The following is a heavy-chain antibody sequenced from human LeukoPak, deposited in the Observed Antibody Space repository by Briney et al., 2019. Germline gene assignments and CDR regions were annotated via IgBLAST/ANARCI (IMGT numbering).Heavy chain of an antibody. CDR1: GFTFSRYW. Sequence: GGSLRLSCAASGFTFSRYWMSCVRQAPGKGLEWVANIKQDGSEKYYVDSVKGRFTISRDNAKNSLYLQMNSLRAEDTAVYYCAREGWWSGAFDIWGQGTMVTVSS. CDR2: IKQDGSEK. V-gene: IGHV3-7*01. J-gene: IGHJ3*02. D-gene: IGHD2-8*02. CDR3: AREGWWSGAFDI.